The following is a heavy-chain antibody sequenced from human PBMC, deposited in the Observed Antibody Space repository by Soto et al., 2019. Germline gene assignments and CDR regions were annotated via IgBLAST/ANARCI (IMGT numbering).Heavy chain of an antibody. CDR3: ARGKTTPDGRWSLDY. CDR1: GYTFTGYY. CDR2: INPNSGGT. V-gene: IGHV1-2*04. Sequence: QVQLVQSGAEVKKPGASVKVSCKASGYTFTGYYMHWVRQAPGQGLEWMGWINPNSGGTNYAQKFQGWVTMTRHSSISTAYMELSRLRSDDTAVYYCARGKTTPDGRWSLDYWGQGILATVSS. J-gene: IGHJ4*02. D-gene: IGHD1-7*01.